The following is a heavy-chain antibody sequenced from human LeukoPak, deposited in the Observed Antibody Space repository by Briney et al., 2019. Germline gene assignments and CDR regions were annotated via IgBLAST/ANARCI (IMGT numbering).Heavy chain of an antibody. J-gene: IGHJ4*02. Sequence: PSETLSLTYSVSGGSMSSYYWSWVRQPPGKGLEWIGYIYYTGSTSYNPSLKSRVTISVDTSKNQFSLKLSSVTAADTAVYYCARYYYGSGGLDIWGQGTLVTASS. D-gene: IGHD3-10*01. CDR2: IYYTGST. CDR3: ARYYYGSGGLDI. CDR1: GGSMSSYY. V-gene: IGHV4-59*01.